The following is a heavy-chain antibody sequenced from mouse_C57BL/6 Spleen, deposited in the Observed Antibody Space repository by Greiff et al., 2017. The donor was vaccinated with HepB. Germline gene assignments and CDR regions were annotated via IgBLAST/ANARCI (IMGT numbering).Heavy chain of an antibody. D-gene: IGHD2-3*01. Sequence: DVMLVESGGGLVQPGGSLSLSCAASGFTFTDYYMSWVRQPPGKALEWLGFIRNKANGYTTEYSASVKGRFTISRDNSQSILYLQMNALRAEDSATYYCARSLYDGYYEGDWYFDVWGTGTTVTVSS. CDR2: IRNKANGYTT. CDR3: ARSLYDGYYEGDWYFDV. V-gene: IGHV7-3*01. J-gene: IGHJ1*03. CDR1: GFTFTDYY.